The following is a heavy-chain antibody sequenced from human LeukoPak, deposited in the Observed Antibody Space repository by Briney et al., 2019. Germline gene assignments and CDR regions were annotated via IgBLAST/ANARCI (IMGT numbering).Heavy chain of an antibody. D-gene: IGHD3-10*01. CDR2: IYPGDSDT. J-gene: IGHJ1*01. Sequence: GESLKISCKGSEHSFTNYWIGWVRQMPGKGLEWMGIIYPGDSDTRYSPSFQGQVTISADKSISTAYLQWSSLKASDTAMYFCATYAGSYSKYFQHWGQGTLVTVSS. V-gene: IGHV5-51*01. CDR3: ATYAGSYSKYFQH. CDR1: EHSFTNYW.